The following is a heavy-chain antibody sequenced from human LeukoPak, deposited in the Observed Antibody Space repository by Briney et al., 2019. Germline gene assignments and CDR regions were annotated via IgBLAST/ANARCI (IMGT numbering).Heavy chain of an antibody. Sequence: PGGSLRLSCAASGFTFSSYWMHWVRQAPGKGLVWVSLINSDGSSTNYADSVKGRFTISRDNTKNSLYLQMNSLRAEDTAVYYCARGGMYSSSEHFDYWGQGTLVTVSS. D-gene: IGHD6-6*01. J-gene: IGHJ4*02. CDR2: INSDGSST. V-gene: IGHV3-74*01. CDR1: GFTFSSYW. CDR3: ARGGMYSSSEHFDY.